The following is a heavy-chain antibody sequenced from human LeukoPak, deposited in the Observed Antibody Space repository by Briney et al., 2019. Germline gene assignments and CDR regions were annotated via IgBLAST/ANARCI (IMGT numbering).Heavy chain of an antibody. V-gene: IGHV3-7*03. J-gene: IGHJ6*02. D-gene: IGHD4-17*01. CDR2: INHNGNVN. CDR1: GFTFSSYW. Sequence: GGSLRLSCAASGFTFSSYWMNWARQAPGKGLEWVASINHNGNVNYYVDSVKGRFTISRDNAKNSLYLQMNSLRAEDTAVYYCATYGDFYYYGMDVWGQGTTVTVSS. CDR3: ATYGDFYYYGMDV.